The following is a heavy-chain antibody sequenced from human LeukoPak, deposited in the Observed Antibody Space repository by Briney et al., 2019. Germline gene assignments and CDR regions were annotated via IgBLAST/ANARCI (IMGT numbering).Heavy chain of an antibody. J-gene: IGHJ4*02. D-gene: IGHD3-10*01. CDR2: IWYDGSKK. V-gene: IGHV3-33*07. CDR1: GFTFSSYG. Sequence: GGSLRLSCATSGFTFSSYGMYWVRQAPGKGLEWVALIWYDGSKKYYADSVKGRFTISRDKSKNTLYLQMNSLTAEDTAVYYCARDGGNYDSGTSYFDYWGQGTLVTVSS. CDR3: ARDGGNYDSGTSYFDY.